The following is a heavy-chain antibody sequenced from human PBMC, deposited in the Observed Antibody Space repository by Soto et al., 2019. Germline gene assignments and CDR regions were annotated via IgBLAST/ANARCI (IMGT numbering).Heavy chain of an antibody. V-gene: IGHV3-9*01. Sequence: GGSLRLSCAASGLNFDDYAMHWVRQAPGKGLEWVSGISWNSGSIGYADSVKGRFTISRDNAKNSLYLQMNSLRAEDTALYYCARMVIPWAFDIWGQGTMVTVSS. J-gene: IGHJ3*02. CDR2: ISWNSGSI. D-gene: IGHD3-22*01. CDR3: ARMVIPWAFDI. CDR1: GLNFDDYA.